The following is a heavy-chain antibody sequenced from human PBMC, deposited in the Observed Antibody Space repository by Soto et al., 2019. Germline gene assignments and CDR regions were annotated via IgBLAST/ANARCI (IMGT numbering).Heavy chain of an antibody. CDR3: ASEGGGSPPHI. V-gene: IGHV3-9*01. Sequence: PGGSLRLSCAASGFTFDDYAMHWVRQAPGKGLEWVSGISWNSGSIGYADSVKGRFTISRDNAKNSLYLQMNSLRAEDTALYYCASEGGGSPPHISGQVTTVTVSS. CDR1: GFTFDDYA. D-gene: IGHD3-16*01. CDR2: ISWNSGSI. J-gene: IGHJ3*02.